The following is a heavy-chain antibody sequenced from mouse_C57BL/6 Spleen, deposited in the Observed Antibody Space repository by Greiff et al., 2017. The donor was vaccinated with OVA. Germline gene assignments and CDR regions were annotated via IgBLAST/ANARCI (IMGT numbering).Heavy chain of an antibody. CDR2: IYPGSGNT. V-gene: IGHV1-76*01. CDR1: GYTFTDYY. CDR3: ARQITTVVATDFDY. J-gene: IGHJ2*01. D-gene: IGHD1-1*01. Sequence: QVQLQQSGAELVRPGASVKLSCKASGYTFTDYYINWVKQRPGQGLEWIARIYPGSGNTYYNEKFKGKATLTAEKSSSTAYMQLSSLTSEDSAVYFCARQITTVVATDFDYWGQGTTLTVSS.